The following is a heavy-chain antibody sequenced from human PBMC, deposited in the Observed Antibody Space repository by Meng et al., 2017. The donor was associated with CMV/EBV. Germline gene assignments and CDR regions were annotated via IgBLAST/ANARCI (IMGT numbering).Heavy chain of an antibody. CDR3: AKDHVVVVPAAIPDYYYYGMDV. CDR2: IRYDGSNK. J-gene: IGHJ6*02. D-gene: IGHD2-2*02. V-gene: IGHV3-30*02. Sequence: GESLKISCAASGFTFSSYGMHWVRQAPGKGLEWVAFIRYDGSNKYYADSVKGRFTISRDNSKNTLYLQMNRLRAEDTAVYYCAKDHVVVVPAAIPDYYYYGMDVWGQGTTVTVSS. CDR1: GFTFSSYG.